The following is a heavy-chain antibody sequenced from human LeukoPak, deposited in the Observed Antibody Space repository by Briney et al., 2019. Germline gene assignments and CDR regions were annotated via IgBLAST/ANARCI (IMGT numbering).Heavy chain of an antibody. Sequence: PGGSLRLSCAASRFTFSNYYMSWIRQAPGKGLEWVSYISSSSSYTNYADSVKGRFTISRDNAKNSLYLQMNSLRAEDTAVYYCAREGEQRGYSGYIDYWGQGTLVTVSS. J-gene: IGHJ4*02. D-gene: IGHD5-12*01. CDR3: AREGEQRGYSGYIDY. CDR1: RFTFSNYY. V-gene: IGHV3-11*06. CDR2: ISSSSSYT.